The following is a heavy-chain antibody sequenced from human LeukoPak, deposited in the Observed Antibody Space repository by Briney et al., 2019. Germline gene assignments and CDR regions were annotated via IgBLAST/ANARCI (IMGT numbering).Heavy chain of an antibody. CDR3: AREIVVVPAAIEGIGAWFDP. V-gene: IGHV3-23*01. CDR1: GFTFSNYG. D-gene: IGHD2-2*02. Sequence: GGSLRLSCVASGFTFSNYGMTWVRQAPGKGLEWVSAISSSGFNTYCADSVKGRFTISRDNSKNSLYLQMNSLRAEDTAVYYCAREIVVVPAAIEGIGAWFDPWGQGTLVTVSS. J-gene: IGHJ5*02. CDR2: ISSSGFNT.